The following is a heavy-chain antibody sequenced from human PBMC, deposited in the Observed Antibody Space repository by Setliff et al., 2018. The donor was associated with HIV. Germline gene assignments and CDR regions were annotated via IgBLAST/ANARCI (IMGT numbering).Heavy chain of an antibody. CDR1: GFTFSGSA. V-gene: IGHV3-73*01. J-gene: IGHJ6*03. CDR2: IKTKPNDYAT. D-gene: IGHD3-9*01. Sequence: LRLSCSASGFTFSGSALHWVRQASGKGLEWVGRIKTKPNDYATAHAASVKGRFTISRDDSQNTAYLQMNSLRTEDTAVYYCASYRYFGYYMDVWGKGTTVTVSS. CDR3: ASYRYFGYYMDV.